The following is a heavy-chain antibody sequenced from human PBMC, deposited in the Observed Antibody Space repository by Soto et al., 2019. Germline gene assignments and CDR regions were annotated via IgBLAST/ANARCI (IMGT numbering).Heavy chain of an antibody. CDR3: ARDEVDDIFSGYTWFDP. V-gene: IGHV1-3*01. CDR2: INAGNGNT. Sequence: ASVKVSCKASGYTFTSYAMHWVRQAPGQRLEWMGWINAGNGNTKYSQKFQGRVTITRDTSASTAYMELSSLRSEDTAVYYCARDEVDDIFSGYTWFDPWGKETLITLSS. J-gene: IGHJ5*02. D-gene: IGHD3-9*01. CDR1: GYTFTSYA.